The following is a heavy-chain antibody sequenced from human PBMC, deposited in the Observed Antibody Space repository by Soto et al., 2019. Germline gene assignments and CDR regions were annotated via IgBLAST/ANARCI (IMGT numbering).Heavy chain of an antibody. V-gene: IGHV4-30-2*01. D-gene: IGHD3-10*01. CDR3: ARAKDYYGSGSYRGVNWFDP. J-gene: IGHJ5*02. Sequence: SATLSLTCAVSGGSISSGGYSWSWIRQPPGKGLEWIGYIYHSGSTYYNPSLKSRVTISVDRSKNQFSLKLSSVTAADTAVYYCARAKDYYGSGSYRGVNWFDPWGQGTLVTVSS. CDR2: IYHSGST. CDR1: GGSISSGGYS.